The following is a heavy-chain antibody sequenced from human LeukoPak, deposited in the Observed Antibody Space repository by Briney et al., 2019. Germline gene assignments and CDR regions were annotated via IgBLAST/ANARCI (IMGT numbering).Heavy chain of an antibody. CDR1: GFTFSGYN. J-gene: IGHJ6*02. Sequence: PGGSLRLSCAASGFTFSGYNMSWIRQAPGKGLEWISYISVSGSYTNYADSVKGRFTISRDNAKNSLYLQMISLRAEDTAVYYCARCGTPNNYYGYGVDVWGQGTTVIVSS. CDR3: ARCGTPNNYYGYGVDV. D-gene: IGHD1-26*01. CDR2: ISVSGSYT. V-gene: IGHV3-11*03.